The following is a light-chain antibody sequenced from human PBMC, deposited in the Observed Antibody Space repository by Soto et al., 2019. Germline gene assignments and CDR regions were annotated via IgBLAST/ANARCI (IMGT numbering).Light chain of an antibody. CDR1: HDIIKY. CDR3: HQSFRTPLT. Sequence: IQMTQSPGALSASVGGGCTSNCRASHDIIKYLHWYQQKSFEAPKLLIYGASILQGGVPARFIGSGSGTHFTLPISSLQPADFATYYCHQSFRTPLTFGGGTKVDIK. V-gene: IGKV1-39*01. J-gene: IGKJ4*01. CDR2: GAS.